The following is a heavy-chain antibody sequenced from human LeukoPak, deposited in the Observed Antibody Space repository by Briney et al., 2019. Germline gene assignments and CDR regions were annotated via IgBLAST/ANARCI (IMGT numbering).Heavy chain of an antibody. CDR2: ISSSSSYI. Sequence: PGGSLRLSCAASGFTFSSYEMSWVRQAPGKGLEWVSSISSSSSYINYADSVKGRFTISRDDAKNSLYLQMNSLRAEDTALYYCARDPTEGFEELLSPPDYWGQGTLVTVSS. D-gene: IGHD3-10*01. V-gene: IGHV3-21*04. CDR1: GFTFSSYE. J-gene: IGHJ4*02. CDR3: ARDPTEGFEELLSPPDY.